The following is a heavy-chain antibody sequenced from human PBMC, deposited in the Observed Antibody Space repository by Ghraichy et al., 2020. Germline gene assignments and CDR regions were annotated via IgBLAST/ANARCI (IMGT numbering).Heavy chain of an antibody. CDR2: IINDGSNT. CDR1: GFTIDSHW. J-gene: IGHJ6*02. V-gene: IGHV3-74*01. CDR3: ARGDYYFGIDV. Sequence: SCAASGFTIDSHWMHWVRQVPGKGLVWVSGIINDGSNTDYADSVTGRFVISRDNSNNTVDLQMNSLRVDDSAVYYCARGDYYFGIDVWGQGTTVTVSS.